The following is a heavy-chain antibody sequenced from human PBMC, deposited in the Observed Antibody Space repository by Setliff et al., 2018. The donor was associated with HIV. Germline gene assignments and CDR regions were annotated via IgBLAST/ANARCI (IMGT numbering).Heavy chain of an antibody. CDR2: IFHGGNT. CDR3: AKDRGYYFDL. V-gene: IGHV4-4*02. D-gene: IGHD3-10*01. CDR1: GGPIRSPNW. Sequence: SETLSLTCTVSGGPIRSPNWWSWVRQPPGKGLEWIGEIFHGGNTNYSPSLESRVTLSVDKSKNQFSLRLSSVTAADTAVYYCAKDRGYYFDLWGRGILVTVSS. J-gene: IGHJ2*01.